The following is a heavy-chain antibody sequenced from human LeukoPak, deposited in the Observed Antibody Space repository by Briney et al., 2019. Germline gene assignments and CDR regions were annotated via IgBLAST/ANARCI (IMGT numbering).Heavy chain of an antibody. J-gene: IGHJ4*02. CDR1: GFTFSSYA. CDR3: ARDSVVRGVRFDY. CDR2: ISGSGGST. D-gene: IGHD3-10*01. Sequence: GGSLRLSCAASGFTFSSYAMSWVRQAPGKGLKWVSAISGSGGSTYYADSVKGRFTISRDNSKNTLYLQMNSLRAEDTAVYYCARDSVVRGVRFDYWGQGTLVTVSS. V-gene: IGHV3-23*01.